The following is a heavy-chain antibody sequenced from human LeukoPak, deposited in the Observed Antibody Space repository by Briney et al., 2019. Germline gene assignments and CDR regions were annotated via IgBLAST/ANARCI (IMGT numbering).Heavy chain of an antibody. Sequence: PGGSLRLSCTASGFTFSRYAMSWVRQAPGKGREWVSAISGSGGSIYYADSVKGRFTISRDNSKNTLYLQMNSLRAEDTAVYYCAKSDYGDYNYFDYWGQGTLVTVSS. D-gene: IGHD4-17*01. CDR2: ISGSGGSI. V-gene: IGHV3-23*01. CDR3: AKSDYGDYNYFDY. CDR1: GFTFSRYA. J-gene: IGHJ4*02.